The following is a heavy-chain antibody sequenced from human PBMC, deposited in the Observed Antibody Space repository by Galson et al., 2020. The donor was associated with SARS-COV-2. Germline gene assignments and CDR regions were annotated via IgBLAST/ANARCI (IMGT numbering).Heavy chain of an antibody. CDR1: GGSISSYY. D-gene: IGHD3-10*01. CDR2: IYTSGST. CDR3: ARECSLGLLWFGDHCYYYGMDV. V-gene: IGHV4-4*07. J-gene: IGHJ6*02. Sequence: SETLSLTCTVSGGSISSYYWSWIRQPAGKGLEWIGRIYTSGSTNYNPSLKSRVTMSVDTSKNQFSLKLSSVTAADTAVYYCARECSLGLLWFGDHCYYYGMDVWGQGTTVTVSS.